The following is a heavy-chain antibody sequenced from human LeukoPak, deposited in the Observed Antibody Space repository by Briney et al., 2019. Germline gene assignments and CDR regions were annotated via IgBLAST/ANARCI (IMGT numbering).Heavy chain of an antibody. J-gene: IGHJ4*02. Sequence: SETLSLTCAVDGGSFSGYYGGWIRQPPGKGLEWIGEIHHSGRTNYNPSLKSRVTISVDTSKNQFSLKLSSVTAADTAVYYCARGRSSWDNWGQGTLVTVSS. CDR1: GGSFSGYY. V-gene: IGHV4-34*01. CDR2: IHHSGRT. CDR3: ARGRSSWDN. D-gene: IGHD6-13*01.